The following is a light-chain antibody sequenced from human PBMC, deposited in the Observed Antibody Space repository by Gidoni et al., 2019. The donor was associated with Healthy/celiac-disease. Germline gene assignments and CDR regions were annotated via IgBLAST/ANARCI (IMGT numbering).Light chain of an antibody. J-gene: IGLJ2*01. CDR2: DVS. Sequence: QSALTQTASVSGSPGQSLTISCTGTSSDVGVYNYVTWYQQHPGKAPKLMIYDVSNRPSGVSNRFSGSKSGNTASLTTSGLQAEDEADYYCSSYTRSSTVVFGGGTKLTVL. V-gene: IGLV2-14*03. CDR1: SSDVGVYNY. CDR3: SSYTRSSTVV.